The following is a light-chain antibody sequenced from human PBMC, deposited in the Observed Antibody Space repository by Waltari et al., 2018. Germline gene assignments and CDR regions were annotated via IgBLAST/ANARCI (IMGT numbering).Light chain of an antibody. J-gene: IGLJ3*02. CDR3: HSRDTISTRV. Sequence: SSELTQDPAVSVALGQTVRITCQGDSLRRYYASWYQQRPGQAPRRFLYGQDNRPSGIPDRFSGSTSGDTASLTITGAQAEDEADYYCHSRDTISTRVFGGGTRLTV. CDR1: SLRRYY. V-gene: IGLV3-19*01. CDR2: GQD.